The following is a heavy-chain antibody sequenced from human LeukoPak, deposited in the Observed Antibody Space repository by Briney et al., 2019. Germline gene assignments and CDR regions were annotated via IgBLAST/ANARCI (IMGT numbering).Heavy chain of an antibody. CDR3: AKESPVAATGRSWFDP. D-gene: IGHD6-13*01. CDR2: ITGSGGNT. J-gene: IGHJ5*02. Sequence: GGSLRLSCAASGFTFSTYSMNWVRQAPGKGLEWVSTITGSGGNTYYADSVKGRFTISRDNSKNTLYLQMNSLRAEDTAIYYCAKESPVAATGRSWFDPWGQGTLVTVSS. V-gene: IGHV3-23*01. CDR1: GFTFSTYS.